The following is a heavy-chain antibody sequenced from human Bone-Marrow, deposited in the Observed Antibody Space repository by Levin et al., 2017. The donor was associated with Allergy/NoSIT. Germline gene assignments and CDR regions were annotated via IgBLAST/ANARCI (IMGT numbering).Heavy chain of an antibody. CDR1: GFTFSTYG. CDR2: ISSGRSYE. J-gene: IGHJ4*02. Sequence: GESLKISCAASGFTFSTYGMHWVRQPPGKGLEWVAAISSGRSYEYYADTVKGRFTISRDNSKNTLYLQMSSLKAEDTAMYYCAKVPYDSSGYYDNWGQGTLVTVSS. V-gene: IGHV3-30*18. D-gene: IGHD3-22*01. CDR3: AKVPYDSSGYYDN.